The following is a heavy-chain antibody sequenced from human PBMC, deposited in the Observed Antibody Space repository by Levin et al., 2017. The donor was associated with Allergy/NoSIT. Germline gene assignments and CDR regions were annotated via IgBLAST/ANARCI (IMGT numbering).Heavy chain of an antibody. J-gene: IGHJ4*02. D-gene: IGHD2-21*01. CDR2: IYWDNDK. Sequence: ESGPTLVKATETLTLTCTFSGFSISTSGVGVGWIRQTPGRALEWLGFIYWDNDKRYSPSLRTRLTLTKDTSRNPVVLQMTHMDPVDTGTYHCARRRPSSSSDWNLGDFDYWGQGALVTVYS. CDR3: ARRRPSSSSDWNLGDFDY. CDR1: GFSISTSGVG. V-gene: IGHV2-5*02.